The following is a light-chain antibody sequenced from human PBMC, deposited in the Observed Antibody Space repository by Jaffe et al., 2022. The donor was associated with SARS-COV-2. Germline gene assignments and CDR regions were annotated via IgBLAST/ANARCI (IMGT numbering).Light chain of an antibody. CDR1: SSNIGTYA. CDR2: EDH. J-gene: IGLJ1*01. Sequence: QSVLTQPPSVSAAPGQKVTISCSGSSSNIGTYAVSWYQQVPGTAPKLLIYEDHKRPSGIPDRFSGSKSGTSATLGITGLQTGDEADYYCGGWDSSLSAEVFGIGTKVTVL. CDR3: GGWDSSLSAEV. V-gene: IGLV1-51*02.